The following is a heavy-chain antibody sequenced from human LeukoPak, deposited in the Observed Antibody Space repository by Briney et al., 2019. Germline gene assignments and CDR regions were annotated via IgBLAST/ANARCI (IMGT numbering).Heavy chain of an antibody. V-gene: IGHV3-48*01. D-gene: IGHD6-19*01. CDR2: ISTSSTTI. J-gene: IGHJ4*02. CDR1: GFTFSSYS. CDR3: ARQAGGWSDY. Sequence: TGGSLRLSCAASGFTFSSYSMNWVRQAPGKGLEWILYISTSSTTIYYADSVKGRFTISRDNAKNSLYLQMDSLRAEDTAVYYCARQAGGWSDYWGQGTLVTVSS.